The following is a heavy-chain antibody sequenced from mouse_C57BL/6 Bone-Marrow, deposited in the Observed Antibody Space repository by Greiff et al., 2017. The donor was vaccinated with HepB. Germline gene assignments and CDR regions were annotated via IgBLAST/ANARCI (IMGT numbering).Heavy chain of an antibody. Sequence: EVKLLESGGGLVQPGGSLSLSCAASGFTFTDYYMRWVRQPPGKALEWLGFIRNKANGYTTEYSASVKGQFTISRDNSQSILYLQMKALRAEDSATYYCARSTLWFVYWYCDVGGTGTTVTVSS. V-gene: IGHV7-3*01. D-gene: IGHD2-2*01. CDR1: GFTFTDYY. CDR3: ARSTLWFVYWYCDV. CDR2: IRNKANGYTT. J-gene: IGHJ1*03.